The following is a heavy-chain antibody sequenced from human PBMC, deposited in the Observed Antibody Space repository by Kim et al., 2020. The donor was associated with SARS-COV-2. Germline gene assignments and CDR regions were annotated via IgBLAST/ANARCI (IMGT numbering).Heavy chain of an antibody. V-gene: IGHV3-23*01. J-gene: IGHJ5*02. Sequence: RFTIARDNSKNTLYLKMNSLRAEDTAVYYCAKDGAFDDYGDYELENWFDPWGQGTLVTVSS. CDR3: AKDGAFDDYGDYELENWFDP. D-gene: IGHD4-17*01.